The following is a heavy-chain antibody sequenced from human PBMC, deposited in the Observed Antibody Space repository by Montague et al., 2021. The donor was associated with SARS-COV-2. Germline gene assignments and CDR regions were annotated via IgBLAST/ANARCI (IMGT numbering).Heavy chain of an antibody. CDR3: ARQGSGGYYNWFDP. D-gene: IGHD1-26*01. Sequence: LSLPCPVSGGSISSSSYYWGWIRQPPGKGLEWIGSIYYSGSTYYDPSLKSRVTISVDTSKNQFSLKLSSVTAADTAVYYCARQGSGGYYNWFDPWGQGTLVTVSS. V-gene: IGHV4-39*01. J-gene: IGHJ5*02. CDR1: GGSISSSSYY. CDR2: IYYSGST.